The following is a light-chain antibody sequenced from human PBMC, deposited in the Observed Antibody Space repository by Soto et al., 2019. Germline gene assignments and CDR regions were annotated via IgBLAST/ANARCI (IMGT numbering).Light chain of an antibody. CDR1: QSISTW. V-gene: IGKV1-5*03. CDR3: QQYDGFSTT. J-gene: IGKJ1*01. Sequence: DIQMTQSPSTLSASVGDRVTITCRASQSISTWLAWYKQKPGKAPRLLIYKASSLETGVPSRFSGSGSGTDFTLTISSLQPDDFAAYYCQQYDGFSTTFGQGTKVEIK. CDR2: KAS.